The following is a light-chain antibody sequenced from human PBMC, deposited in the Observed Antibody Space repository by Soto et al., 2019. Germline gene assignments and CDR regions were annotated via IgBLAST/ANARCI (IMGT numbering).Light chain of an antibody. Sequence: QLVLTQSPSASASLGASVKLTCTLSSGHSSDAIAWHQKKPEKGPRFLMNLNSDGSHTKGDGIPDRFSGSTSGAERYLTISSLQSEDEGDYYCQTWGTGIVIFGGGTKLTVL. CDR1: SGHSSDA. V-gene: IGLV4-69*01. J-gene: IGLJ2*01. CDR2: LNSDGSH. CDR3: QTWGTGIVI.